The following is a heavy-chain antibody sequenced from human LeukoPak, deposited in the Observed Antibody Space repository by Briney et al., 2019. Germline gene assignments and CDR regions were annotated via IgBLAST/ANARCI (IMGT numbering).Heavy chain of an antibody. CDR2: ISGSGGST. J-gene: IGHJ4*02. CDR3: AKAAGIAAAGTFYFDY. Sequence: GGSLRLSCAASGLTFSSYAMSWVRQAPGKGLEWVSAISGSGGSTCYADSVKGRFTISRDNSKNTLYLQMNSLRAEDTAVYYCAKAAGIAAAGTFYFDYWGQGTLVTVPS. CDR1: GLTFSSYA. V-gene: IGHV3-23*01. D-gene: IGHD6-13*01.